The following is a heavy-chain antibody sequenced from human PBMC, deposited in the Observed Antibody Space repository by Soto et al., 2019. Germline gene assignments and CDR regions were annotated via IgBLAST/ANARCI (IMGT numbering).Heavy chain of an antibody. J-gene: IGHJ4*02. Sequence: QVQLVESGGGAVQPGGSRRLSCAASEFTFSNYAMHWVRQAPGKGLQWLAVISYDGNNKYYADSVEGRFTISRDNSKNTVYLQMNSLRLEATAVYYCARGPSYSDSSFDHWGQGTLVTVSS. CDR3: ARGPSYSDSSFDH. CDR2: ISYDGNNK. CDR1: EFTFSNYA. V-gene: IGHV3-30*03. D-gene: IGHD4-17*01.